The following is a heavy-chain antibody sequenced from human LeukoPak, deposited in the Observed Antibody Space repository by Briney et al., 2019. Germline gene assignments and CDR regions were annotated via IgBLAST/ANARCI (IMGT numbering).Heavy chain of an antibody. CDR2: VNPNSGGT. Sequence: ASVNVSCKASGYTFIGYYVHWVRQAPGQGLEWMGWVNPNSGGTDYAQKFQGRITMTRETSISTAYMELNSLRSDDTAVYYCARGDMVRGLYYMDVWGRGTTVTVSS. J-gene: IGHJ6*03. CDR3: ARGDMVRGLYYMDV. V-gene: IGHV1-2*02. D-gene: IGHD3-10*01. CDR1: GYTFIGYY.